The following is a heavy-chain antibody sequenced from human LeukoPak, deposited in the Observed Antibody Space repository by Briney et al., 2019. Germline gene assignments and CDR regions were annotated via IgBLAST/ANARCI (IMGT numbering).Heavy chain of an antibody. CDR1: GFTFSTYA. CDR3: AKVSWGPVYYFDY. D-gene: IGHD2-8*01. Sequence: GASLRLSCAASGFTFSTYAMTWVRQAPGKGLECVSVISSSGGNTYYADSVKGRFTISRDNSKNTLSLQMNRLRADDTAVYYCAKVSWGPVYYFDYWGQGTLVTVSS. V-gene: IGHV3-23*01. CDR2: ISSSGGNT. J-gene: IGHJ4*02.